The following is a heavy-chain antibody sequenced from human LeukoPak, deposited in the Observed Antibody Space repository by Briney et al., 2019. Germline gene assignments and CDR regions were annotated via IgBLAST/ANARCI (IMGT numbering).Heavy chain of an antibody. V-gene: IGHV3-30*02. CDR3: AKAGGVRGISYFDY. J-gene: IGHJ4*02. CDR1: GFTFSSYG. Sequence: GGSLRLSCAASGFTFSSYGMHWVRQAPGKGLEWVAFIRYDGSNKYYADSVKGRFTISRDNSKNTLYLQMNSLRAEDTAVYYCAKAGGVRGISYFDYWGQGTLVTVSS. D-gene: IGHD2-21*01. CDR2: IRYDGSNK.